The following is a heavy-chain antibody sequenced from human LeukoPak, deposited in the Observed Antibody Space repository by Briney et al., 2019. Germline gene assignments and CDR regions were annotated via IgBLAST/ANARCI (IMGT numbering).Heavy chain of an antibody. D-gene: IGHD3-3*01. Sequence: ASVKVSCKASGYTFSNYGISWVRQAPGQGLEWMGWSSDYNDGPNYAQKFAGRVIMTMDTSTTTAYMELRSLRSDDTAVYYCARDYEPQIRGDCFDPWGQGTLVIVSS. V-gene: IGHV1-18*01. CDR3: ARDYEPQIRGDCFDP. CDR1: GYTFSNYG. CDR2: SSDYNDGP. J-gene: IGHJ5*02.